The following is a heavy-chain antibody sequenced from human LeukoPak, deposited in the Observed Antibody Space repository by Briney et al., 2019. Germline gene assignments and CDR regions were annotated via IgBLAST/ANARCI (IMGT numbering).Heavy chain of an antibody. J-gene: IGHJ2*01. Sequence: GGSLRLSCAASGFTFSSYSMNWVRQAPGKGLEWVSSISSSSSYIYYADSVKGRFTIFRDNAKNSLYLQMNSLRAEDTAVYYCARDSGDIRGVVTAIRTDWYFDLWGRGTLVTVSS. D-gene: IGHD2-21*02. CDR1: GFTFSSYS. CDR3: ARDSGDIRGVVTAIRTDWYFDL. V-gene: IGHV3-21*01. CDR2: ISSSSSYI.